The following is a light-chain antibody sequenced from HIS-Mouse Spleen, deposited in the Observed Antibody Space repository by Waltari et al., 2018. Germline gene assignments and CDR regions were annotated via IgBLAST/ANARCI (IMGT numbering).Light chain of an antibody. CDR3: SSYTSSSFNVV. CDR1: RSHGVGYNH. J-gene: IGLJ2*01. Sequence: QSDLTQPASASGSPGQSITISCSGTRSHGVGYNHVFWYQQHPGKAPKRLIYDVSNRPAGVSNRFSGSKSCNTASLTISGLQAEDEADYYCSSYTSSSFNVVFGGGTKLTVL. CDR2: DVS. V-gene: IGLV2-14*03.